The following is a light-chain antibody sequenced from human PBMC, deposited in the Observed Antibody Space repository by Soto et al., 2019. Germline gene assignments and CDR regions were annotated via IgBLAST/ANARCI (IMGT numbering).Light chain of an antibody. CDR3: SSYTSSSTYV. CDR1: SSDVGGYNY. CDR2: EVS. J-gene: IGLJ1*01. Sequence: QSVLTQHASVSGSPGQSITISCTGTSSDVGGYNYVSWYQQHPGKAPKLMIYEVSNRPSGVSNRFSGSKSGNTASLTSSGLQAEDEADYYCSSYTSSSTYVFGTGTKLTVL. V-gene: IGLV2-14*01.